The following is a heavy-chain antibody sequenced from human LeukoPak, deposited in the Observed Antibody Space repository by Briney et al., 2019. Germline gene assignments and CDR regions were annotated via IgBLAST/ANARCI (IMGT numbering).Heavy chain of an antibody. CDR3: ASLRERSYYARGFDY. CDR2: IYYSGST. J-gene: IGHJ4*02. V-gene: IGHV4-59*08. Sequence: PSETLSLTCTVSGGSISSYYWSWIRQPPGKGLEWIGYIYYSGSTNYNPSLKSRVTISVETSKNQFSLKLSSVTAADTAVYYCASLRERSYYARGFDYWGQGTLVTVSS. D-gene: IGHD1-26*01. CDR1: GGSISSYY.